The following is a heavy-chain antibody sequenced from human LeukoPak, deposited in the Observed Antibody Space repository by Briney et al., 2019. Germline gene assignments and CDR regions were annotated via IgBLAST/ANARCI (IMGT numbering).Heavy chain of an antibody. CDR3: ARDSGSS. Sequence: PGRSLRLSCTASGFTFGDYAMSWVRQAPGKGLEWVANIKQDGSEKYYVDSVKGRFTISRDNAKNSLYLQMNSLRAEDTAVYYCARDSGSSGGQGTLVTVSS. D-gene: IGHD6-13*01. J-gene: IGHJ4*02. V-gene: IGHV3-7*03. CDR2: IKQDGSEK. CDR1: GFTFGDYA.